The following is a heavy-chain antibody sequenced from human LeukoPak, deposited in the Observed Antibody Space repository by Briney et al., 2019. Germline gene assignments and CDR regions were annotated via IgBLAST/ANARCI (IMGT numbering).Heavy chain of an antibody. Sequence: GGSLRLSCAASGFTFDDYAMHWVRQAPGKGLEWVSGISWNSGSIGYADSVKGRFTISRDNAKNSLYLQMNSLRAEDTALYYCAKDRSSIAVAGNYFQHWGQGTLVTVPS. V-gene: IGHV3-9*01. CDR1: GFTFDDYA. D-gene: IGHD6-19*01. CDR3: AKDRSSIAVAGNYFQH. J-gene: IGHJ1*01. CDR2: ISWNSGSI.